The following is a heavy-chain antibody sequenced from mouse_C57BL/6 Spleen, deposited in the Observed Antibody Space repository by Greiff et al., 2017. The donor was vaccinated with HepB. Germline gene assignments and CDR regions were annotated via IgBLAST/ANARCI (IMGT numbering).Heavy chain of an antibody. CDR3: ATFYYGSSYEGFAY. Sequence: ESGPGLVKPSQSLSLTCSVTGYSITSGYYWNWIRQFPGNKLEWMGYISYDGSNNYNPSLKNRISITRDTSKNQFFLKLNSVTTEDTATYYCATFYYGSSYEGFAYWGQGTLVTVSA. CDR1: GYSITSGYY. V-gene: IGHV3-6*01. CDR2: ISYDGSN. J-gene: IGHJ3*01. D-gene: IGHD1-1*01.